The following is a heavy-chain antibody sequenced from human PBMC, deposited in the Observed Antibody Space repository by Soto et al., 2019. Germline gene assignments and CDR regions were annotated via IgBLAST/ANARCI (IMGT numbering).Heavy chain of an antibody. Sequence: QGQLVQSGDEVGKPGYSVKVSCKASGYIFVNYGIAWGRQAPGQGLEWLGWISPYSGNTHDASKGQGRLNMTTDTTTSTTYEDLGSLTSDETAMYYCAIVHNYVTPTPLSVWCQGNTVT. CDR3: AIVHNYVTPTPLSV. CDR2: ISPYSGNT. J-gene: IGHJ6*02. D-gene: IGHD3-16*01. V-gene: IGHV1-18*01. CDR1: GYIFVNYG.